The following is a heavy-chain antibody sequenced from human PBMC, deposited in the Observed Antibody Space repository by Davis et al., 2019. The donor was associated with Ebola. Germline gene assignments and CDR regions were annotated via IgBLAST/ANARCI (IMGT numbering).Heavy chain of an antibody. CDR1: GFTFRSYD. V-gene: IGHV3-13*01. J-gene: IGHJ3*02. CDR2: IGAAGDT. D-gene: IGHD2-21*01. CDR3: ARALFGASAFDI. Sequence: GESLKISCAASGFTFRSYDMHWVRQATGNGLEWVSAIGAAGDTYYPGSVQGRFTISRENAKNSLYLQMNSLRAGDTAVYYCARALFGASAFDIWGQGTMVTVSS.